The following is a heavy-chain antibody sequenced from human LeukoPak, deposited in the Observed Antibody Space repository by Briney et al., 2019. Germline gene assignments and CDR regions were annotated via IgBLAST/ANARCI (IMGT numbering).Heavy chain of an antibody. CDR2: IYHSGST. Sequence: PSGTLSLTCAVSGGSISSSNWLSWVRQPPGKGLEWTGEIYHSGSTNYNPSLKSRVTISVDKSKNQFSLKLSSVTAADTAVYYCASNYYDSSGSHDAFDIWGQGTMVTVSS. D-gene: IGHD3-22*01. J-gene: IGHJ3*02. CDR3: ASNYYDSSGSHDAFDI. V-gene: IGHV4-4*02. CDR1: GGSISSSNW.